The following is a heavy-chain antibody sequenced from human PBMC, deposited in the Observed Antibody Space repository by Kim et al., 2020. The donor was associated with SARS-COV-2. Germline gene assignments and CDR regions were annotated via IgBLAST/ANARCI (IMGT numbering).Heavy chain of an antibody. CDR3: AKSDTAMVMMCHFDY. V-gene: IGHV3-23*01. CDR1: GFTFSSYA. Sequence: GGSLRLSCAASGFTFSSYAMSWVRQAPGKGLEWVSAISGSGGSTYYADSVKGRFTISRDNSKNTLYLQMNSLRAEDTAVYYCAKSDTAMVMMCHFDYWGQGTLVTVSS. J-gene: IGHJ4*02. CDR2: ISGSGGST. D-gene: IGHD5-18*01.